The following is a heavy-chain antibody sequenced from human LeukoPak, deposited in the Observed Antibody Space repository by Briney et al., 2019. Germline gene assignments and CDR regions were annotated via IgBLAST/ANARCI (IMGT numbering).Heavy chain of an antibody. J-gene: IGHJ6*03. CDR2: ISSSGGDT. Sequence: RGSLRLSCAASGFSFSDYAMSWVRQAPGKGLEWVSAISSSGGDTYFADSVKGRFTISRDNSKRTVFLQMDSLRAEDTAVYYCAKDPHFYYCYYMDAWGNGTTVTASS. CDR3: AKDPHFYYCYYMDA. CDR1: GFSFSDYA. V-gene: IGHV3-23*01.